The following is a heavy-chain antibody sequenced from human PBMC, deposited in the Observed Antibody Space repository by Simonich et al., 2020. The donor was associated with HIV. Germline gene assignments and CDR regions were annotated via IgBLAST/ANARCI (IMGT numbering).Heavy chain of an antibody. D-gene: IGHD6-13*01. CDR1: GGSFSGHY. CDR2: INHSGST. V-gene: IGHV4-34*01. CDR3: ARLTAGGLGEYFQH. Sequence: QVQLQQWGAGLLKPSETLSLTCAVYGGSFSGHYWSWIRPPPGKGLEWIGEINHSGSTNYNPSLKSRVTISVDTSKNQFSLKLSSVTAADTAVYYCARLTAGGLGEYFQHWGQGTLVTVSS. J-gene: IGHJ1*01.